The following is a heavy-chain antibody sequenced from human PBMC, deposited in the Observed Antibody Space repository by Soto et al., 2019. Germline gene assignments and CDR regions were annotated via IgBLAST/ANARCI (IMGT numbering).Heavy chain of an antibody. D-gene: IGHD6-19*01. V-gene: IGHV3-23*01. J-gene: IGHJ5*02. Sequence: GESLKISCAASGFAFSSYAMSWVRQAPWKGLEWVSAISGSGGSTYYADSVKGRFTISRDNSKNTLYLQMNSLRAEDTAVYYCANSGVVYSSGWYGVWFDPWGQGTLVTVSS. CDR2: ISGSGGST. CDR3: ANSGVVYSSGWYGVWFDP. CDR1: GFAFSSYA.